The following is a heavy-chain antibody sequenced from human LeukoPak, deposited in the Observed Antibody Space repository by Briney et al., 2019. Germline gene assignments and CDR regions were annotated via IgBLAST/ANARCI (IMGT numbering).Heavy chain of an antibody. CDR3: AKDRGRLIVATYGY. D-gene: IGHD5-12*01. CDR2: ISGSGGST. J-gene: IGHJ4*02. V-gene: IGHV3-23*01. CDR1: GFTFSSYA. Sequence: LTGGSLRLSCAAFGFTFSSYAMSWVRQAPGKGLEWVSAISGSGGSTYYADSVKGRFTISRDNSKNTLYLQMNSLRAEDTAVYYCAKDRGRLIVATYGYWGQGTLVTVSS.